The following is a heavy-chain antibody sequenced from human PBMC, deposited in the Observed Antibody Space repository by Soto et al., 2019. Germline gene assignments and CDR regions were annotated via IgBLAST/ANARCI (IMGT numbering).Heavy chain of an antibody. CDR2: ISYDGSNK. Sequence: GGSLRLSCAASGFTFSSYGMHWVRQAPGKGLEWVAVISYDGSNKYYADSVKGRFTISRDNAKNLLFLQMNSLRAEDTAVYYCARDGRGYSYGYGQYYYYYMDVWGKGTTVTV. J-gene: IGHJ6*03. CDR3: ARDGRGYSYGYGQYYYYYMDV. CDR1: GFTFSSYG. V-gene: IGHV3-30*03. D-gene: IGHD5-18*01.